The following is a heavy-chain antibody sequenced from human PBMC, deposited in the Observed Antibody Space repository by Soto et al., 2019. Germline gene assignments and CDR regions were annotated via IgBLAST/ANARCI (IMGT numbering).Heavy chain of an antibody. J-gene: IGHJ5*02. D-gene: IGHD3-3*01. Sequence: ASVKVSCKASGYTFTALYMNWVRQAPGQGLEWMGWVNPNTGVTKYAQKFQGRVTMTRDTSINTAYMELSGLTSDDTAVYYCTNWRLDPWGQGTLVTVSS. CDR2: VNPNTGVT. CDR1: GYTFTALY. V-gene: IGHV1-2*02. CDR3: TNWRLDP.